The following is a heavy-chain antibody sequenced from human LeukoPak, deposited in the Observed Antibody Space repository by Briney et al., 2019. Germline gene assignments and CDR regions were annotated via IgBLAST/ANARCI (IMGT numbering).Heavy chain of an antibody. Sequence: GGSLRLFCAASGFSFSAYWMTWVRQAPGTALEWVANINPAGTETYYVDPVKGRFTISRDNAKNLLYLQMNRLRAEDTAVYYCARFGYVAAVDLWGQGTLVTVSS. J-gene: IGHJ4*02. CDR3: ARFGYVAAVDL. CDR2: INPAGTET. V-gene: IGHV3-7*01. D-gene: IGHD2-15*01. CDR1: GFSFSAYW.